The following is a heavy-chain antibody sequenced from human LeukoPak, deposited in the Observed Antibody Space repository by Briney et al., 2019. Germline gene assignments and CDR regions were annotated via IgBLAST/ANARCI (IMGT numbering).Heavy chain of an antibody. V-gene: IGHV3-21*01. J-gene: IGHJ6*03. CDR2: ISSSSSYI. Sequence: PGGSLSLSCAASGFTFSSYSMNWVRQAPGKGLEWVSSISSSSSYIYYADSVKGRFTISRDNAKNSLYLQMNSLRAEDTAVYYCARDRIDRGVIPIRYYYMDVWGKGTTVTVSS. CDR3: ARDRIDRGVIPIRYYYMDV. CDR1: GFTFSSYS. D-gene: IGHD3-10*01.